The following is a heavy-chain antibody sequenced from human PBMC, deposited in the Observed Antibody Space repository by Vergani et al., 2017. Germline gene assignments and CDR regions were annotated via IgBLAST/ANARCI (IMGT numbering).Heavy chain of an antibody. CDR2: ISTDGTKK. D-gene: IGHD3-22*01. CDR1: GFTFSSHA. V-gene: IGHV3-30*18. Sequence: QVQLVESGGGIVQPGTSLRLSCVASGFTFSSHAIHWVRRAPGKGLEWVAVISTDGTKKFYGDSVKGRFTISRDNSKKTLDLQMNSLRTEDSAVYYCAKDRHVVVASYYFDYWGQGTRVTVSS. J-gene: IGHJ4*02. CDR3: AKDRHVVVASYYFDY.